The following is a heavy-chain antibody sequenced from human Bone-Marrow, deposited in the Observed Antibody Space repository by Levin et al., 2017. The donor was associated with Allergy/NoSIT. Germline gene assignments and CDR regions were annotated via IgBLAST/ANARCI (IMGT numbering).Heavy chain of an antibody. Sequence: GGSLRLSCAASGFTFSNYAMSWVRQAPGKGLEWVSFISGSGDRTYYADSVKGRFTISRDNSKNTVHLQMNSLRAEDTAVYYCTKEGGQGYNWFDYWGQGTLVTVSS. CDR1: GFTFSNYA. CDR2: ISGSGDRT. J-gene: IGHJ4*02. CDR3: TKEGGQGYNWFDY. D-gene: IGHD5-24*01. V-gene: IGHV3-23*01.